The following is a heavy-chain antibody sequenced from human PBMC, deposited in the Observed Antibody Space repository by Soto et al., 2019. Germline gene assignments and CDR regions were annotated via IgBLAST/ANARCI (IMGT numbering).Heavy chain of an antibody. J-gene: IGHJ3*02. Sequence: SVKVSCKASGGTFSSYAISWVRQAPGQGLEWMGGIIPIFGTANYAQKFQGRVTITADESTSTAYMELSSLRSEDTAVYYCARAVGGYCSSTSCYAVDIWGQGTMVTVSS. CDR1: GGTFSSYA. CDR2: IIPIFGTA. V-gene: IGHV1-69*13. D-gene: IGHD2-2*03. CDR3: ARAVGGYCSSTSCYAVDI.